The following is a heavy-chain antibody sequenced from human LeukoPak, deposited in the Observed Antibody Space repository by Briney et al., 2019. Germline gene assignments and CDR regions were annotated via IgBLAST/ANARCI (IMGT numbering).Heavy chain of an antibody. J-gene: IGHJ4*02. Sequence: PSETLSLTCSVSGYSISSGYYWGWIRQPPGKGLEWIGCIHHSGTTHYNPSLKSRVTISVVTSKNQISLKLSSVTAADTAVFYCARDFTDTTGPTYWGQGALVTVSS. CDR1: GYSISSGYY. CDR3: ARDFTDTTGPTY. V-gene: IGHV4-38-2*02. D-gene: IGHD1-14*01. CDR2: IHHSGTT.